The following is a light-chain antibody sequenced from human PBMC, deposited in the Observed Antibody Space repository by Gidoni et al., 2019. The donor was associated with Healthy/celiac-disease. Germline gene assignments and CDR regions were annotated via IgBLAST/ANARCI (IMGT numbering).Light chain of an antibody. Sequence: MVMTQSPLSLPVTPGEPASISCRSSQSLLHSNGYNYLDWYLQKPGQSPQLLIYLGSNRSSGVPDRFSGSGSGTDFTLKISRVEAEDVGVYYCMQALQTPPTFGQGTKVEIK. CDR1: QSLLHSNGYNY. CDR3: MQALQTPPT. V-gene: IGKV2-28*01. CDR2: LGS. J-gene: IGKJ1*01.